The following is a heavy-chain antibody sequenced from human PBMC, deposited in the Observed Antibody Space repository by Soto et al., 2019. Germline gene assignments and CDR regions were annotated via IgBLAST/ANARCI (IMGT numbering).Heavy chain of an antibody. J-gene: IGHJ6*02. CDR3: AIDGRVLEWPPRDLGMDV. CDR1: GGSINTVDYS. Sequence: QVQLQESGPGLVKPSQTVSLACTVSGGSINTVDYSWSWIRQHPGKGLEWIGNTYYSVSTYYNPSLRSLAHITLDTYTNQFSLKLSSVTAADTAVYDCAIDGRVLEWPPRDLGMDVWGQGITVTVSS. D-gene: IGHD3-3*01. CDR2: TYYSVST. V-gene: IGHV4-31*01.